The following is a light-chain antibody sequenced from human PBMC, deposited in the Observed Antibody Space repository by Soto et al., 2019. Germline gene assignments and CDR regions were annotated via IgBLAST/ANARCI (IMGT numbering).Light chain of an antibody. CDR3: SSYTSSSTPYV. V-gene: IGLV2-14*01. CDR1: NRDVGGYNY. J-gene: IGLJ1*01. Sequence: QSVLTPAASGSWAPGEWSSISYTGTNRDVGGYNYVSWYQQHPGKAPKLMIYDVSNRPSGVSNRFSGSKSGNTASLTISGLQAEDEADYYCSSYTSSSTPYVFGTGTKVTVL. CDR2: DVS.